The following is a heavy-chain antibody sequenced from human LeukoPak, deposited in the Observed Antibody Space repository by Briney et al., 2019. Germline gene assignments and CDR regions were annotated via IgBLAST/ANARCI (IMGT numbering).Heavy chain of an antibody. Sequence: SETLSLTCTVSGGSISSGGYYWSWIRQPPGKGLEWIGYIYHSGSTYYNPSLKSRVTISVDRSKNQFSLKLSSVTAADMAVYYCARIGYCSSTSCYQPPDYWGQGTLVTVSS. V-gene: IGHV4-30-2*01. CDR2: IYHSGST. J-gene: IGHJ4*02. CDR1: GGSISSGGYY. D-gene: IGHD2-2*03. CDR3: ARIGYCSSTSCYQPPDY.